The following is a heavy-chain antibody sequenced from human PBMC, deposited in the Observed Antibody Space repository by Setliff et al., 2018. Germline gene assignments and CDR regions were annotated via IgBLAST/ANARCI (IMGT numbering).Heavy chain of an antibody. J-gene: IGHJ6*03. V-gene: IGHV1-8*02. Sequence: ASVKVSCKASGYTFTVYDIVWVRQATGQGLEWMGWMNPNSGRTGYPQKFQGRVTMTRNTSISTAYMELSSLRSEDTAVYFCARGALVLQFLEWLPRFYYMDVWGKGTTVTVSS. CDR2: MNPNSGRT. D-gene: IGHD3-3*01. CDR3: ARGALVLQFLEWLPRFYYMDV. CDR1: GYTFTVYD.